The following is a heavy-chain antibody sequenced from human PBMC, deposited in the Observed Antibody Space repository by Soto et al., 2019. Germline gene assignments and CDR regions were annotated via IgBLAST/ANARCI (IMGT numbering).Heavy chain of an antibody. CDR1: GGTFSSYA. CDR3: ARGMGTAAGTYYYYGMDV. D-gene: IGHD6-13*01. J-gene: IGHJ6*02. V-gene: IGHV1-69*13. Sequence: ASVKVSCKASGGTFSSYAISWVRQAPGQGLEWMGGIIPIFGTANYAQKFQGRVTITADESTSTAYMELSSLRSEDTAVYYCARGMGTAAGTYYYYGMDVWGQGTTVTVSS. CDR2: IIPIFGTA.